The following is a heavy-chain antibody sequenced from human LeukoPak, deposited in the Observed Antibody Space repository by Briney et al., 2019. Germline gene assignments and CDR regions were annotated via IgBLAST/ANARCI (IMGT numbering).Heavy chain of an antibody. CDR3: ARGALSSSWYYLGLDPYYYYYYMDV. D-gene: IGHD6-13*01. Sequence: ASVTVSCKASGGTFSSYAINWVRQAAGQGLEGMGWMNPNSGNTGYAQKFQGRVTITRNTSISTAYMELSSLRSEDTAVYYCARGALSSSWYYLGLDPYYYYYYMDVWGKGTTVTVSS. CDR2: MNPNSGNT. CDR1: GGTFSSYA. J-gene: IGHJ6*03. V-gene: IGHV1-8*03.